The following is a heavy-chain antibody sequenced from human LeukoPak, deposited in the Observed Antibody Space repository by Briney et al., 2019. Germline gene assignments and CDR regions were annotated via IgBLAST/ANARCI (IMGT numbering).Heavy chain of an antibody. J-gene: IGHJ4*02. Sequence: GGSLRLTCAASGFTVGSNHMSWLRQAPGRGLEWVSVMYSGGSTYYADSVKDRFIISRDNSKNTLYLQMNSLRAEDTAVYFCARGTPTTRDFDYWGQGTRVTVSS. CDR3: ARGTPTTRDFDY. CDR2: MYSGGST. CDR1: GFTVGSNH. D-gene: IGHD4-11*01. V-gene: IGHV3-66*01.